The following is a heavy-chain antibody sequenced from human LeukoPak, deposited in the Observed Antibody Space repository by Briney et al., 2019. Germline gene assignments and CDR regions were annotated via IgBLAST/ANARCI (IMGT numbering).Heavy chain of an antibody. CDR1: YGSISDISYY. J-gene: IGHJ4*02. D-gene: IGHD3-9*01. V-gene: IGHV4-39*07. CDR2: IYYSGRT. Sequence: SETLSLTCTVSYGSISDISYYWGWIRQPPGKGLEWIGSIYYSGRTYYNSSLKSRVTISVDTSKDQFSLKVTSVTAADTAVYYCASAYYDILGGHFDYWGQGTLVTVSS. CDR3: ASAYYDILGGHFDY.